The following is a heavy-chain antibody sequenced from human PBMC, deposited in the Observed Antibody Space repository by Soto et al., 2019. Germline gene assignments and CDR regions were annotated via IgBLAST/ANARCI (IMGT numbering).Heavy chain of an antibody. CDR1: GVTFDNNT. Sequence: GGSLRLSCAASGVTFDNNTMHWVRQAPGKGLEWVSLISWDGGSTYYADSVKGRFTISRDNSKNSLYLQMNSLRTEDTALYYCEKDILAAAGSGYNYKGMDVWAQGPT. CDR3: EKDILAAAGSGYNYKGMDV. V-gene: IGHV3-43*01. J-gene: IGHJ6*02. D-gene: IGHD6-13*01. CDR2: ISWDGGST.